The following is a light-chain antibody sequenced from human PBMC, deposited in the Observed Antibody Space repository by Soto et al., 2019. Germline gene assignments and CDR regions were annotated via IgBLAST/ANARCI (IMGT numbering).Light chain of an antibody. CDR1: QSVSNNY. CDR2: GAS. CDR3: PQYGSSGT. Sequence: EIVLTQSPGTLSLSPGERATLSCRASQSVSNNYLAWYQQKPGQAPRLLIYGASNRATGIPDRFSGSGSGTDFTLTISRLEPDDFAVYYCPQYGSSGTFGQGTKVDIK. V-gene: IGKV3-20*01. J-gene: IGKJ1*01.